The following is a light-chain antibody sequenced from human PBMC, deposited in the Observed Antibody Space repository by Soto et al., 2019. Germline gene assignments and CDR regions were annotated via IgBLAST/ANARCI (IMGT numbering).Light chain of an antibody. CDR3: SSYTTSSTLEGV. CDR1: SSDVGGYNR. Sequence: QSALPQPASVSGSPGQSITISCTGTSSDVGGYNRVSWYHQHPGKAPKLMIYDVTIRPSGVSNRFSGSKSGNTASLTISGLQAEDEAEYYCSSYTTSSTLEGVFGTGTKLTVL. CDR2: DVT. V-gene: IGLV2-14*01. J-gene: IGLJ1*01.